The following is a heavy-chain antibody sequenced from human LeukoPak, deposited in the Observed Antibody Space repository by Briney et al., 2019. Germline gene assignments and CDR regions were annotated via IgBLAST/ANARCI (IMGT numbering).Heavy chain of an antibody. J-gene: IGHJ5*02. D-gene: IGHD1-26*01. CDR3: ARDLAGIVGVTAWFDP. V-gene: IGHV1-18*01. CDR2: ISVSNGNT. CDR1: AYTFTSYA. Sequence: ASVKVSCKASAYTFTSYAISWVRQALGQGLEWMGWISVSNGNTNYAQKLQGRVTMTTDTSTNTAYMELRSLRFDDTAVYYCARDLAGIVGVTAWFDPWGQGTLVTVSS.